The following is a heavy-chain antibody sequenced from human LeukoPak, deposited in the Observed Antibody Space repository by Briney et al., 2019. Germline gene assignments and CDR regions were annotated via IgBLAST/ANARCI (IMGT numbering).Heavy chain of an antibody. CDR2: INAGNGNT. CDR1: GYTFTSYA. J-gene: IGHJ3*02. CDR3: AKVDTAIGMRGAFDI. Sequence: ASVKVSCKASGYTFTSYAMHWVRQAPGQRLEWMGWINAGNGNTKYSQKFQGRVTITRDTSASTAYMELSSLRSEDTAVYYCAKVDTAIGMRGAFDIWGQGTMVTVSS. V-gene: IGHV1-3*01. D-gene: IGHD5-18*01.